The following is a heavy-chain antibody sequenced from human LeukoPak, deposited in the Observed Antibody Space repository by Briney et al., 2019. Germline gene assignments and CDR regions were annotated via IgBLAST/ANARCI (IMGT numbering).Heavy chain of an antibody. CDR2: IGTTGDT. CDR3: VRDRPDYVAERFDY. J-gene: IGHJ4*02. CDR1: GFTFSSYD. V-gene: IGHV3-13*01. Sequence: GGPLRLSCAASGFTFSSYDMHWVRQGTGKGLEWVSAIGTTGDTYYPGSVKGRFTVSRENAKNSLYFQMNSLRAEDTAVYYCVRDRPDYVAERFDYWGREPCSPSPQ. D-gene: IGHD4-17*01.